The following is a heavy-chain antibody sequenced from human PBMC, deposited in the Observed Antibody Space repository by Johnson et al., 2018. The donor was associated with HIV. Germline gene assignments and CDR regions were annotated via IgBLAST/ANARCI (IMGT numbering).Heavy chain of an antibody. Sequence: MMLVESGGGLVQPGGSLRLSCAASGFTVSSNEMSWVRQAPGKGLEWVSSISGGSTYYADSRKGRFTISRDNSKNTLHLQMNSLRAEDTAVYYCARGNTFDIWGQGTLVTVSS. CDR2: ISGGST. CDR3: ARGNTFDI. CDR1: GFTVSSNE. V-gene: IGHV3-38-3*01. J-gene: IGHJ3*02.